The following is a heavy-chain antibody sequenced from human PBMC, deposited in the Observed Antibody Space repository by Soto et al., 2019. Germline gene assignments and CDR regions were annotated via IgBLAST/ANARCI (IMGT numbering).Heavy chain of an antibody. V-gene: IGHV3-13*04. Sequence: EVQVVESGGGLVQPRGSLRLSCAASGFTFSRNDMHWVRQATGRGLEWVSGIGTSGDTYYAGSVKGRFTISRENAKNSVYLQMNSLRAGDTAVYYCARGALGFDPWGQGTLVAVSS. CDR1: GFTFSRND. CDR3: ARGALGFDP. J-gene: IGHJ5*02. CDR2: IGTSGDT. D-gene: IGHD6-6*01.